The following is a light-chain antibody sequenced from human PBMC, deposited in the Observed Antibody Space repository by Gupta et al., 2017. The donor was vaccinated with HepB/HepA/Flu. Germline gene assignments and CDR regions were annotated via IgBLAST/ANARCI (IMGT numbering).Light chain of an antibody. Sequence: QSALTPPPSASGSPGQSVTISCTGTSSDVGGYNYVSWYQQHPGKAPKVIIYAVSKRPSGVPERFSGSKSGNTASLTVSGLQSEDEADYYCSSYAGSNNLLFGGGTKLTVL. CDR3: SSYAGSNNLL. J-gene: IGLJ3*02. CDR1: SSDVGGYNY. V-gene: IGLV2-8*01. CDR2: AVS.